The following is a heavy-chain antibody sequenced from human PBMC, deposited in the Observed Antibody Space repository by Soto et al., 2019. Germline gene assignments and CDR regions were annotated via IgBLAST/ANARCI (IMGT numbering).Heavy chain of an antibody. CDR1: GFTFGDYA. Sequence: PGGSLRLSCTASGFTFGDYAMSWFRQAPGKGLEWVGFIRSKAYGGTTEYAASVKGRFTISRDDSKSIAYLQMNSLKTEDTAVYYCTLYDFWSGSLYNWFDPWGQGTLVTGSS. J-gene: IGHJ5*02. CDR3: TLYDFWSGSLYNWFDP. V-gene: IGHV3-49*03. CDR2: IRSKAYGGTT. D-gene: IGHD3-3*01.